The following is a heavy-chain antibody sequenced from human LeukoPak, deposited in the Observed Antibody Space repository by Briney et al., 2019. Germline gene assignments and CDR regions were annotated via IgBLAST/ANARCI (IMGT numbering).Heavy chain of an antibody. J-gene: IGHJ4*02. CDR1: GLTFSSYW. Sequence: GGSLRLSCAASGLTFSSYWMSWVRQAPGKGLEWVANIKQDESEKNYVDSVKGRFTISRDNAKNSLYLQMNSLRAEDTAVYYCARGGGSPGHWGQGTLVTVSS. V-gene: IGHV3-7*04. CDR3: ARGGGSPGH. CDR2: IKQDESEK. D-gene: IGHD1-26*01.